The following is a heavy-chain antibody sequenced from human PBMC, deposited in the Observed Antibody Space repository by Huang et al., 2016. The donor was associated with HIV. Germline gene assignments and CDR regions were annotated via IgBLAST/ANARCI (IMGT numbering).Heavy chain of an antibody. V-gene: IGHV4-61*09. Sequence: QVQLQESGPGLVKPSQTLSLTGTVSGGSVSSGIYYWSWIRQPAGKGLEWIGHIYISGSTNYNPSLNNRVTISVDTSKTQFSLKLSSVTAADTAVYYCARAAKYYYDSSGYPKYYFDYWGQGTLVTVSS. D-gene: IGHD3-22*01. CDR2: IYISGST. J-gene: IGHJ4*02. CDR1: GGSVSSGIYY. CDR3: ARAAKYYYDSSGYPKYYFDY.